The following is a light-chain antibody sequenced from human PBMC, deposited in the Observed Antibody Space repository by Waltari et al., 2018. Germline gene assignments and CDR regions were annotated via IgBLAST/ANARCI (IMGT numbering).Light chain of an antibody. CDR1: QSIGSY. Sequence: EIVLTQSPATLSLSPGTGATTSCRASQSIGSYLAWFHQQRDQAPRLVVYDAATGATGIPARLSGSGAGTDFNVTISSVEPEDFAVYYCQLRGKCTFGQGTKVEMK. CDR3: QLRGKCT. CDR2: DAA. V-gene: IGKV3-11*01. J-gene: IGKJ1*01.